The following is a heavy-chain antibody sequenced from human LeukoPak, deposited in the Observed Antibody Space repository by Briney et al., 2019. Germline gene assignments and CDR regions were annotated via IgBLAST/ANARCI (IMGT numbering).Heavy chain of an antibody. D-gene: IGHD2-2*01. CDR1: GFTFSNAS. Sequence: GGSLRLSCAASGFTFSNASMSWVRQAPGKGLEWVGRIKSKTDGGTTDYAAPVKGRFTISRDDSKNTLYLQMNSLKTEDTAVYYCTTCSSTSCRYYYYYMDVWGKGTTVTVSS. V-gene: IGHV3-15*01. CDR3: TTCSSTSCRYYYYYMDV. CDR2: IKSKTDGGTT. J-gene: IGHJ6*03.